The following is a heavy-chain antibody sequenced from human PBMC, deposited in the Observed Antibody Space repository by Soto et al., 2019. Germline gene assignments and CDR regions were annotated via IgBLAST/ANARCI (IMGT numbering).Heavy chain of an antibody. V-gene: IGHV1-69*13. CDR1: GGTLSSYA. CDR3: AREGIGGNWFDP. CDR2: IIPIFGTA. Sequence: SVKVSCKASGGTLSSYAISWVRQAPGQGLEWMGGIIPIFGTANYAQKFQGRVTITADESTSTAYMELSSLRSEDTAVYYCAREGIGGNWFDPWGQGTLVTVSS. J-gene: IGHJ5*02. D-gene: IGHD1-26*01.